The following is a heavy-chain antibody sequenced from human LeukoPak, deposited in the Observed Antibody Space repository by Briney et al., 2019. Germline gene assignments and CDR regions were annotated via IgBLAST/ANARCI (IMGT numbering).Heavy chain of an antibody. CDR3: ARAYGDYEGRYYYYMDV. CDR2: IYYSGST. Sequence: XETLSLTCTVSGGSISSHYWSWIRQPPGKGLEWIGYIYYSGSTNYNPSLKSRVTISVDTSKNQFSLKLSSVTAADTAVYYCARAYGDYEGRYYYYMDVWGKGTTVTVSS. CDR1: GGSISSHY. V-gene: IGHV4-59*11. J-gene: IGHJ6*03. D-gene: IGHD4-17*01.